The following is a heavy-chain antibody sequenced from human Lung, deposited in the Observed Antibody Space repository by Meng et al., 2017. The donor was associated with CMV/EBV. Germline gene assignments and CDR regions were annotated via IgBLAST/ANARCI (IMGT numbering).Heavy chain of an antibody. CDR3: ARTYDHRWRTHHYLDY. D-gene: IGHD3-16*02. V-gene: IGHV7-4-1*02. J-gene: IGHJ4*02. CDR2: IHTVTGRP. CDR1: GYYIFTYS. Sequence: SGYYIFTYSLHWVRQAPEQLLEWIGLIHTVTGRPTYAQDFAGRFFFSLDIAVSPAYLQINGLRADDSAVYYCARTYDHRWRTHHYLDYWGQGTLVTVSS.